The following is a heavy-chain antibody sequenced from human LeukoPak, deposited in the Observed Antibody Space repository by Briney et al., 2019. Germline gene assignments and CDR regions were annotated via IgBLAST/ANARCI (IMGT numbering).Heavy chain of an antibody. J-gene: IGHJ4*02. CDR3: ARSVAVAGITMMAFTFDY. D-gene: IGHD6-19*01. Sequence: SETLSLTCTVSGYSISSGYYWGWIRQPPGKGLEWIGSIYHSGSTYYNPSLKSRVTISVDTSKNQFSLKLSSVTAADTAVYYCARSVAVAGITMMAFTFDYWGQGTLVTVSS. CDR1: GYSISSGYY. V-gene: IGHV4-38-2*02. CDR2: IYHSGST.